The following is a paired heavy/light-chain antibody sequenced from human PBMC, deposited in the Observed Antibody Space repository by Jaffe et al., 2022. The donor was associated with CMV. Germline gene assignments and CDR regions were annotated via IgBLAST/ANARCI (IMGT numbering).Light chain of an antibody. Sequence: DIQMTQSPSSLSASVGDRVTITCQASQDISNYLNWYQQKPGKAPKLLIYDASNLETGVPSRFSGSGSGTDFTFTISSLQPEDIATYYCQQYDNLPSFGPGTKVDIK. CDR2: DAS. J-gene: IGKJ3*01. CDR3: QQYDNLPS. CDR1: QDISNY. V-gene: IGKV1-33*01.
Heavy chain of an antibody. CDR1: GFTFSNAW. Sequence: EVQLVESGGGLVKPGGSLRLSCAASGFTFSNAWMSWVRQAPGKGLEWVGRIKSKTDGGTTDYAAPVKGRFTISRDDSKNTLYLQMNSLKTEDTAVYYCTTDNYDSSGYYYVNFDYWGQGTLVTVSS. CDR3: TTDNYDSSGYYYVNFDY. CDR2: IKSKTDGGTT. V-gene: IGHV3-15*01. D-gene: IGHD3-22*01. J-gene: IGHJ4*02.